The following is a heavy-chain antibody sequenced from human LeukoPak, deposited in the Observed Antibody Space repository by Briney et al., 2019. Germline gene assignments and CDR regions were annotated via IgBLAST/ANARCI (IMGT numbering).Heavy chain of an antibody. CDR1: GFSFSSYG. CDR3: ARYCSGGTCKLGYYYYGMDV. Sequence: GGSLRLSCAASGFSFSSYGMHWVRQAPGEGLEWVAVIWYDGSNKYYADSVKGRFTISRDNSKNTLYLQMNSLRAEDTAVYYCARYCSGGTCKLGYYYYGMDVWGQGTTVTVSS. D-gene: IGHD2-15*01. CDR2: IWYDGSNK. J-gene: IGHJ6*02. V-gene: IGHV3-33*01.